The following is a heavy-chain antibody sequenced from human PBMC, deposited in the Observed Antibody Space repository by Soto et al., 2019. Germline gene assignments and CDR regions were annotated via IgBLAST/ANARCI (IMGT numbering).Heavy chain of an antibody. D-gene: IGHD6-19*01. CDR2: IKQDGSEE. CDR3: TGGSGWLQTD. CDR1: GFSSSPFW. Sequence: EVQLVESGGGLVQPGGSLRLSCADSGFSSSPFWMTWVRQAPGKGLEWVALIKQDGSEELYVDSVKGRFTISRDNAKDSVYLQIDSLRVEDTAVYYFTGGSGWLQTDWGQGTLVTVSS. V-gene: IGHV3-7*04. J-gene: IGHJ4*02.